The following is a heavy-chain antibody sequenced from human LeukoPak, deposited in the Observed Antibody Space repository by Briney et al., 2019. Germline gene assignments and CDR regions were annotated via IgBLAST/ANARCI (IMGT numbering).Heavy chain of an antibody. Sequence: SETLSLTCVVYDESFSGYYWSWIRQPPGKGLEWIGYIYHSGSTYYNPSLKSRVTISVDRSKNQFSLKLSSVTATDTAVYYCARESIAAANWFDPWGQGTLVTVSS. D-gene: IGHD6-13*01. CDR3: ARESIAAANWFDP. J-gene: IGHJ5*02. V-gene: IGHV4-34*01. CDR1: DESFSGYY. CDR2: IYHSGST.